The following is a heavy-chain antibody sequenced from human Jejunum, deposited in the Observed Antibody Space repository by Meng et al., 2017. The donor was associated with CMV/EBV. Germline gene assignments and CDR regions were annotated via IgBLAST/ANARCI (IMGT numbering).Heavy chain of an antibody. V-gene: IGHV4-61*01. CDR1: SVRRDSYC. D-gene: IGHD4-11*01. Sequence: SVRRDSYCCSRIRQPPATALEWLRDIHYGGGNNSNPSLTRRVTISVDTSKNRFSLRLTSVTAADTAVYYCARDLMTTITTGWFDPWGQGTLVTVSS. CDR3: ARDLMTTITTGWFDP. J-gene: IGHJ5*02. CDR2: IHYGGGN.